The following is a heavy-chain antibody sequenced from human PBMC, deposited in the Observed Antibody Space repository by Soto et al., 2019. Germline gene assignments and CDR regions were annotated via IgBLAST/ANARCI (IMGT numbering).Heavy chain of an antibody. Sequence: QVQLQESGPGLVKPSETLSLTCTVSGGSISSYYWSWIRQPPGKGLEWIGYIYYSGSTNYNPSLKRRLPTSVDTSKTHSSLKLRSVTAADTAMYCCARGYCSSTSCVDVWGQGTTVTVSS. CDR3: ARGYCSSTSCVDV. V-gene: IGHV4-59*01. D-gene: IGHD2-2*01. J-gene: IGHJ6*02. CDR1: GGSISSYY. CDR2: IYYSGST.